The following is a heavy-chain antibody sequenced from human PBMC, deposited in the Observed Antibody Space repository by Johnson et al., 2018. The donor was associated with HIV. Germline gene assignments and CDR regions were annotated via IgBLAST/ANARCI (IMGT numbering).Heavy chain of an antibody. CDR2: INWTGGRT. V-gene: IGHV3-20*04. Sequence: VQLVESGGGVVQPGRSLRLSCAASGFTFSSYGMSWVRQAPGKGLEWVSGINWTGGRTGYADSMKGRFTISRDNAKKSLYMQMNSLRAEETGLDYCARGGSCYNAHFDIWGQGTMVTVSS. D-gene: IGHD2-15*01. J-gene: IGHJ3*02. CDR1: GFTFSSYG. CDR3: ARGGSCYNAHFDI.